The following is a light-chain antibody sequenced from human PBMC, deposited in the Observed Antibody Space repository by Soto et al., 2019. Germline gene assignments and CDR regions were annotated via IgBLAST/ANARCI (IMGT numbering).Light chain of an antibody. Sequence: EIVLTQSPDTLSLSPGERATLSCRASQNVSGFLAWYQQKPGQAPRLLIFDASNRATGIPARFSASGSGTDFTLTISSLETEDFAVYYCHQRSNWPLTFGGGTKVDIK. CDR1: QNVSGF. CDR2: DAS. J-gene: IGKJ4*01. CDR3: HQRSNWPLT. V-gene: IGKV3-11*01.